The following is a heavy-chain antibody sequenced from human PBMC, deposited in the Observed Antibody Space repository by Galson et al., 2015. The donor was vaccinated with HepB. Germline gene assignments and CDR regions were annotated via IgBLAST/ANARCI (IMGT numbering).Heavy chain of an antibody. CDR1: GGSLGSGGYY. J-gene: IGHJ4*02. V-gene: IGHV4-31*03. CDR3: SRGSEDNYGSFFY. D-gene: IGHD3-10*01. CDR2: THYSGST. Sequence: TLSLTCTVPGGSLGSGGYYWSWIRQHPGTGLEWIGYTHYSGSTYYNPSLRGRLNISEGMCKNQFSLKLSSVTAADTAIYYCSRGSEDNYGSFFYWGQGTLVTVSS.